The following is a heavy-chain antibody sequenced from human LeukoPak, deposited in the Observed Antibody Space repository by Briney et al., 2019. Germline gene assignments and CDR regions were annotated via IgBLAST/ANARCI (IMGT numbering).Heavy chain of an antibody. Sequence: SETLSLTCTVSGGSISSYYWSWIRQPPGKGLEWIGYIQYSGRIDYNPSLKSRVTISVDTSKNQFSLKLSSVTTADTAVYYCARLFSIAVAGRDYWGQGTLVTVSS. J-gene: IGHJ4*02. D-gene: IGHD6-19*01. CDR1: GGSISSYY. CDR2: IQYSGRI. CDR3: ARLFSIAVAGRDY. V-gene: IGHV4-59*01.